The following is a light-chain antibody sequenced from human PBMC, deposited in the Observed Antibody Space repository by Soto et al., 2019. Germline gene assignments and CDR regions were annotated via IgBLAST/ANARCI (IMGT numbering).Light chain of an antibody. CDR3: EAWDGSLNAVL. CDR2: RNN. CDR1: NSNIGTNT. Sequence: QSVLPQPPSASGTPGQRGTISCSGSNSNIGTNTVNWDHHLPGSAPKLLIYRNNQRPSGGPDRFSGSKSGTSASLAISGLQPDDEADYYCEAWDGSLNAVLFGGGTKVTVL. J-gene: IGLJ2*01. V-gene: IGLV1-44*01.